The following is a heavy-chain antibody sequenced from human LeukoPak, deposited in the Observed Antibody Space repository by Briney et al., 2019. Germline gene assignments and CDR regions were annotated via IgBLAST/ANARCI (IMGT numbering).Heavy chain of an antibody. D-gene: IGHD6-19*01. V-gene: IGHV4-59*01. Sequence: PSETLSLTCTVSGGSISSYYWSWIRQPPGKGLEWIGYIYYSGSTNYNPPLKSRVTISVDTSKNQFSLKLSSVTAADTAVYYCARGIAVAGTGSWYFDLWGRGTLVTVSS. CDR3: ARGIAVAGTGSWYFDL. CDR1: GGSISSYY. J-gene: IGHJ2*01. CDR2: IYYSGST.